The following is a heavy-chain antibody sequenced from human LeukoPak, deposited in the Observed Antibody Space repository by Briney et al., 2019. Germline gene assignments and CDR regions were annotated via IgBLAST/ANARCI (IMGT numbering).Heavy chain of an antibody. J-gene: IGHJ6*02. CDR2: IIPILGIA. V-gene: IGHV1-69*04. CDR3: ARDHARTQQLAYYYYYYGMDV. Sequence: SVKVSCKASGYTFTGYYMHWVRQAPGQGLEWMGRIIPILGIANYAQKFQGRVTITADKSTSTAYMELSSLRSEDTAVYYCARDHARTQQLAYYYYYYGMDVWGQGTTVTVSS. CDR1: GYTFTGYY. D-gene: IGHD6-13*01.